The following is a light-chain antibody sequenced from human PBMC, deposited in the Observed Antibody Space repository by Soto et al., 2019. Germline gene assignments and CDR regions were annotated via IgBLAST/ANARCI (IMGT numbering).Light chain of an antibody. J-gene: IGLJ2*01. CDR2: LNSDGSH. V-gene: IGLV4-69*01. Sequence: QALVTQSPSASASLGASVKLTCTLSSGHSSYAIAWHQQQPEKGPRYLMKLNSDGSHSKGDGIPDRFSGSSSGAERYLTISSLQSEDEADYYCQTWGTGIQDVVFGGGTKLTVL. CDR1: SGHSSYA. CDR3: QTWGTGIQDVV.